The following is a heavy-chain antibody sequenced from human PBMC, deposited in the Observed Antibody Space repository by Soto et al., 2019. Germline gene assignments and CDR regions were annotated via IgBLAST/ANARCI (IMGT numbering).Heavy chain of an antibody. CDR1: GYTFTGYY. Sequence: ASVKVSCKASGYTFTGYYMHWVRQAPGQGLEWMGWINPNSGGTNYAQKFQGWVTMTRDTSISTAYMELSRLRSDDTAVYYCARSSLGPLTGTTGYYGMDVWGQGTTVTVSS. CDR3: ARSSLGPLTGTTGYYGMDV. V-gene: IGHV1-2*04. D-gene: IGHD1-20*01. J-gene: IGHJ6*02. CDR2: INPNSGGT.